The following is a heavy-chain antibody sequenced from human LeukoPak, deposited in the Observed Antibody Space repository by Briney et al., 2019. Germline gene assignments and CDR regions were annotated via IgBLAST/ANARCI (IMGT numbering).Heavy chain of an antibody. Sequence: SETLSLTCTVSGGSISSYYWSWIRQSPGKGLEWIGYIYYSGSTNYNPSLKSRVTISVDTSKNQFSLKLSSVTAADTAVYYCARGIGTIFYYYMDVWGKGTTVTVSS. J-gene: IGHJ6*03. CDR1: GGSISSYY. V-gene: IGHV4-59*01. D-gene: IGHD4/OR15-4a*01. CDR3: ARGIGTIFYYYMDV. CDR2: IYYSGST.